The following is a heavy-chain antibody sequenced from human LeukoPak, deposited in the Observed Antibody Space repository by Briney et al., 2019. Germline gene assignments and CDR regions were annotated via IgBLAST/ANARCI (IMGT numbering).Heavy chain of an antibody. D-gene: IGHD6-13*01. Sequence: SESLPLTCTVSGGSISSYYWSWIRQPAGKGLEWIGRIYTSGSTNYNPSLKSRVTMSVDTSKNQFSLKLSSVTAADTAVYYCARDGNIAAAGSARYYFDYWGQGTLVTVSS. CDR1: GGSISSYY. CDR3: ARDGNIAAAGSARYYFDY. V-gene: IGHV4-4*07. J-gene: IGHJ4*02. CDR2: IYTSGST.